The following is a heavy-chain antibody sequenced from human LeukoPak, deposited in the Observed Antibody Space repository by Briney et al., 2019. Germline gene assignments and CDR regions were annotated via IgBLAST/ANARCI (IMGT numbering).Heavy chain of an antibody. Sequence: SETLPLTCAVSGGSISSGDYSWSWIRQPPGKGLEWIGYMYYSGSTYSNLSLKSRVTISVDTSKNQFSLKLSSVTAADTAVYYCARGLDTNDWSDAFDIWGQGTMVTVSS. V-gene: IGHV4-30-4*07. J-gene: IGHJ3*02. D-gene: IGHD2-21*01. CDR1: GGSISSGDYS. CDR2: MYYSGST. CDR3: ARGLDTNDWSDAFDI.